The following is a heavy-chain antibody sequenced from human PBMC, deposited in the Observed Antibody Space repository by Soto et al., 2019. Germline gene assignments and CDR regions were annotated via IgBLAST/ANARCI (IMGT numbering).Heavy chain of an antibody. CDR2: IYSDAST. CDR1: GFSVSDIY. CDR3: ARVDTLTAGVHY. Sequence: DVQLVESGGGLVQPGGSLRLSCAGSGFSVSDIYMSWVRQAPGKGLEWVSLIYSDASTYYADSVKGRFTISRDNSKNTLFLQMNSLRAEDTAVYYCARVDTLTAGVHYWGLGTLVTVSS. D-gene: IGHD6-25*01. V-gene: IGHV3-66*01. J-gene: IGHJ4*02.